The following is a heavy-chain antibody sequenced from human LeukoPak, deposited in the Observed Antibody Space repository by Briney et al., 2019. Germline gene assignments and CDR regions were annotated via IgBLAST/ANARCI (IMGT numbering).Heavy chain of an antibody. CDR2: IYYSGST. D-gene: IGHD3-10*01. Sequence: SQTLSLTCTVAGGSISSGDCYWSWIRQPPGKGLEWIGYIYYSGSTYYDPSLKSRVTISVDTSKNQFSLKLSSVTAADTAVYYCAREPYGSGSYSDWGQGTLVTVSS. CDR3: AREPYGSGSYSD. J-gene: IGHJ4*02. CDR1: GGSISSGDCY. V-gene: IGHV4-30-4*01.